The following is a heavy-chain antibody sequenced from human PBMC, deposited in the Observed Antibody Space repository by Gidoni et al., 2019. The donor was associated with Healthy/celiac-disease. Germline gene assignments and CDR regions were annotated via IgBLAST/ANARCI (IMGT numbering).Heavy chain of an antibody. D-gene: IGHD3-3*01. J-gene: IGHJ2*01. Sequence: EVQLLESGGGLVQPGGSLRLSCAASGFTFSSYAMSWVRQAPGKGLEWVSAISGSGGSTYYADSVKGRFTISRDNSKNTLYLQMNSLRAEDTAVYYCAKDGGRYDFWSGWDWYFDLWGRGTLVTVSS. CDR2: ISGSGGST. CDR1: GFTFSSYA. V-gene: IGHV3-23*01. CDR3: AKDGGRYDFWSGWDWYFDL.